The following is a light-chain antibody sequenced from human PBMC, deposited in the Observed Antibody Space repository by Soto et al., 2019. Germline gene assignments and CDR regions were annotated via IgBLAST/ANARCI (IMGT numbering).Light chain of an antibody. CDR3: SSYAGSYSFFYV. J-gene: IGLJ1*01. CDR2: DVS. V-gene: IGLV2-11*01. Sequence: QSALTQPRSVSGSPGQSVTISCTGTSSDVGGYNYVSWYQQHPGKAPKLMIYDVSKRPSGVPDRFSGSKSGNTASLTISGLQSQVHADYYCSSYAGSYSFFYVFPAGTKV. CDR1: SSDVGGYNY.